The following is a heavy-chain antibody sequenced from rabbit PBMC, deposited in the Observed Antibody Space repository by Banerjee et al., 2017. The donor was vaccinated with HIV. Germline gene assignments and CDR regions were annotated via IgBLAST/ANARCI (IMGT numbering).Heavy chain of an antibody. V-gene: IGHV1S7*01. J-gene: IGHJ4*01. CDR1: GFDFSNYG. CDR3: VRALNGGSDTGYYGL. Sequence: QLEESGGGLVQPGGSLKLSCKASGFDFSNYGVSWVRQAPGKGLEWIGYIDPIFGITYFANWVNGRFTISSHNAQSTLFLQLNSLTAADTATYFCVRALNGGSDTGYYGLWGPGTLVTVS. D-gene: IGHD1-1*01. CDR2: IDPIFGIT.